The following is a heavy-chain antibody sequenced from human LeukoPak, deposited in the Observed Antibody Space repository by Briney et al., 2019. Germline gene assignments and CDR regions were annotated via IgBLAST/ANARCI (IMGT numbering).Heavy chain of an antibody. Sequence: PGGSLRLSCAASGFTFSDYYMTWIRQAPGKGLEGVSYLSGSGASTFYADSVKGRFTISRDNAKNTFYLQMNNLSAGDAAVYYCAREKGGLVPFDYWGQGTLVTVSS. CDR1: GFTFSDYY. CDR2: LSGSGAST. D-gene: IGHD6-19*01. J-gene: IGHJ4*02. CDR3: AREKGGLVPFDY. V-gene: IGHV3-11*01.